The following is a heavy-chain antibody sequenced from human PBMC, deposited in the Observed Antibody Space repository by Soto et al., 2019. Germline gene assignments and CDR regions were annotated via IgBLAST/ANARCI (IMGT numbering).Heavy chain of an antibody. Sequence: QVQLVQSGAEVKKPGSSVKVSCKASGGTFSSYAISWVRQAPGQGLEWMGGIIPISGTANYAQKSQGRVTITADESKSTAYMELSSLRSEDTAVYYCARSQGSSTSLEIYYYYYYGMDVWGQGTTVTVSS. CDR2: IIPISGTA. V-gene: IGHV1-69*01. D-gene: IGHD2-2*01. CDR1: GGTFSSYA. J-gene: IGHJ6*02. CDR3: ARSQGSSTSLEIYYYYYYGMDV.